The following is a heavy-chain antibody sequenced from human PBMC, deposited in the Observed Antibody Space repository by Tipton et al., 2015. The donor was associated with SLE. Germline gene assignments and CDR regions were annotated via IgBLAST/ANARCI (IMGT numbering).Heavy chain of an antibody. D-gene: IGHD2-15*01. J-gene: IGHJ3*02. CDR3: AYGPDSQGGFDI. CDR1: GFTFRNYG. V-gene: IGHV3-30*02. CDR2: IRYDGSNK. Sequence: SLRLSCAASGFTFRNYGMHWVRQAPGKGLEWVAFIRYDGSNKYYADSVKGRFTISKDNSKKTLYLQMNSLRAEDMAVYYCAYGPDSQGGFDIWGQGTMVTVSS.